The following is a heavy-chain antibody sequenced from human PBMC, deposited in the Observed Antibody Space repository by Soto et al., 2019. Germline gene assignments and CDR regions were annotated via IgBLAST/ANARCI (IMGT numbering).Heavy chain of an antibody. Sequence: GGSLRLSCAASGFTFSSYSMNWVRQAPGKGLEWVSSISSSSSYIYYADSVKGRFTISRDNAKNSLYLQMNSLRAEDTAVYYCARFRTHPYGSGRTGFDYWGQGTLVTVSS. CDR3: ARFRTHPYGSGRTGFDY. V-gene: IGHV3-21*01. D-gene: IGHD3-10*01. J-gene: IGHJ4*02. CDR2: ISSSSSYI. CDR1: GFTFSSYS.